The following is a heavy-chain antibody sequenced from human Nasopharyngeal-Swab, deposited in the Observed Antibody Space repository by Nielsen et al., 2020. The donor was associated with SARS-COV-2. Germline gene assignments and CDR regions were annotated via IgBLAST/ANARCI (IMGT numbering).Heavy chain of an antibody. D-gene: IGHD3-10*01. J-gene: IGHJ6*02. CDR2: IYYSGST. Sequence: SETLSLTCTVSGASISSSSYYWGWIRQPPGKGLEWFGSIYYSGSTYYNPSLKSRVTISVDTSKNQFSLKLSSVTAADTAVYYCARRRFGEEQQNSNYYYYGMDVWGQGTTVTVSS. CDR3: ARRRFGEEQQNSNYYYYGMDV. CDR1: GASISSSSYY. V-gene: IGHV4-39*01.